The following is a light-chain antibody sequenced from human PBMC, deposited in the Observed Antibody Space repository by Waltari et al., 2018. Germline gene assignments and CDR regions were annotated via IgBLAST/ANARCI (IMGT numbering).Light chain of an antibody. V-gene: IGKV1-27*01. Sequence: DIQMTQSPSSLSASVGDRVTITCRASQGINKYLAWYQQRAGKAPKVLIYAASILQSGVPSRFSGSGSGTDFTLTISSLQPEDVATYYCQKCFSAPYTFGQGTKLEI. CDR1: QGINKY. CDR2: AAS. J-gene: IGKJ2*01. CDR3: QKCFSAPYT.